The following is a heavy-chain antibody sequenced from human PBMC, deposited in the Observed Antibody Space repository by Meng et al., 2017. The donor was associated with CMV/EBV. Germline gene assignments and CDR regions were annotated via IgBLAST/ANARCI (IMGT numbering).Heavy chain of an antibody. CDR2: IYYSGST. D-gene: IGHD4-17*01. V-gene: IGHV4-59*01. CDR1: GGSISSYY. Sequence: GSLRLSCTVSGGSISSYYWSWIRQPPGKGLEWIGYIYYSGSTNYNPSLKSRVTISVDTSKNQFSLKLSSVTAADTAVYYCARDVGGDYRNDYYYYYGMDVWSQGTTVTVSS. CDR3: ARDVGGDYRNDYYYYYGMDV. J-gene: IGHJ6*02.